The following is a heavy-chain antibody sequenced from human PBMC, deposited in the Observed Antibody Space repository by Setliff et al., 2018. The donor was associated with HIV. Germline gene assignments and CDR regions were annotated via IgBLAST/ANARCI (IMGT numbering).Heavy chain of an antibody. CDR3: AKTVVGDSYALPNDGFDI. Sequence: SETLSLTCTVSGGSISSHYWSLIRQPPGKGLEWIGSIYFSGRTNNNPSLKSRATMSVDTSNNRFSLKLSSVTALDTAVYYCAKTVVGDSYALPNDGFDIWGQGTMVTVSS. CDR2: IYFSGRT. J-gene: IGHJ3*02. D-gene: IGHD3-16*01. CDR1: GGSISSHY. V-gene: IGHV4-59*11.